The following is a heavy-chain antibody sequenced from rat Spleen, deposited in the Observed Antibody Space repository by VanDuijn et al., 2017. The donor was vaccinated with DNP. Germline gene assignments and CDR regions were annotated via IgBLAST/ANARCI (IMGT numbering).Heavy chain of an antibody. Sequence: EVQLVESGGGLVQPGRSLKLSCAASGFTFSDYNMAWVRQAPKKGLEWVATISYDGSSTYYRDSVKGRFTISRDNAKSTLYLQMDSLRSEDTATYYSARDNYGSYFDYWSQGVMVTVSS. J-gene: IGHJ2*01. V-gene: IGHV5-7*01. CDR3: ARDNYGSYFDY. D-gene: IGHD1-11*01. CDR2: ISYDGSST. CDR1: GFTFSDYN.